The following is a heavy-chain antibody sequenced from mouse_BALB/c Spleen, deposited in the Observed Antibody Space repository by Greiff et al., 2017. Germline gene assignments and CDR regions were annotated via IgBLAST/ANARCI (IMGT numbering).Heavy chain of an antibody. V-gene: IGHV1-7*01. Sequence: QVHVKQSGAELAKPGASVKMSCKASGYTFTSYWMHWVKQRPGQGLEWIGYINPSTGYTEYNQKFKDKATLTADKSSSTAYMQLSSLTSEDSAVYYCARVGRVFWYFDVWGAGTTVTVSS. J-gene: IGHJ1*01. CDR3: ARVGRVFWYFDV. CDR2: INPSTGYT. D-gene: IGHD1-1*02. CDR1: GYTFTSYW.